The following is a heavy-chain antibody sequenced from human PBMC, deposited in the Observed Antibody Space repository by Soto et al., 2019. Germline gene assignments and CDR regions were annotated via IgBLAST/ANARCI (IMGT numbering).Heavy chain of an antibody. CDR2: ISGSGGST. CDR1: GFTFSSYA. D-gene: IGHD2-21*02. V-gene: IGHV3-23*01. CDR3: AKDRAYCGGDCYDNWFDP. J-gene: IGHJ5*02. Sequence: GGSLRLSCAASGFTFSSYAMSWVRQAPGKGLEWVSAISGSGGSTYYADSVKGRFTISRDNSKNTLYLQMNSLRAEDTAVYYCAKDRAYCGGDCYDNWFDPWGQGTLVTVS.